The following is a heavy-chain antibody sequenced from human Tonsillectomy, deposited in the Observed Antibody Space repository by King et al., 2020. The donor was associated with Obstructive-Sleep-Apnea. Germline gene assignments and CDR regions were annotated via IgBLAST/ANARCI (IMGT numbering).Heavy chain of an antibody. Sequence: QVQLQQWGAGLLKPSETLSLTCAVFVGSFSDYYWSWIRQPPGKGLEWIGAINHSGITNYNPSLKSRVSISVAMSKNQFSLNLCSMTAADTAVYYCARGSGAATVNWFDPWGQGTLVTVSS. V-gene: IGHV4-34*01. J-gene: IGHJ5*02. D-gene: IGHD6-13*01. CDR2: INHSGIT. CDR1: VGSFSDYY. CDR3: ARGSGAATVNWFDP.